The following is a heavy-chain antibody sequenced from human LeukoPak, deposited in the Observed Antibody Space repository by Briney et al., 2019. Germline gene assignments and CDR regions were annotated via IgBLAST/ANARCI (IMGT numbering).Heavy chain of an antibody. D-gene: IGHD3-9*01. V-gene: IGHV4-34*01. CDR2: INHSGST. J-gene: IGHJ5*02. Sequence: SETLSLTCAVYGGSFSGYYWSWIRQPPGKGLEWIGEINHSGSTNYNPSLKSRVTISVDTSKNQFSLKLSSVTAADTAVYYCAVDILTGNWFDPWGQETLVTVSS. CDR3: AVDILTGNWFDP. CDR1: GGSFSGYY.